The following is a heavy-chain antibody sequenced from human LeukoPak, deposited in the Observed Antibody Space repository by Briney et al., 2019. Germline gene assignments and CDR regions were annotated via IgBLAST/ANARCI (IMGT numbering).Heavy chain of an antibody. CDR1: GGSISSSNW. J-gene: IGHJ5*02. V-gene: IGHV4-4*02. CDR3: ARSPHIWFSERGWFDP. Sequence: PSGTLSLTCAVSGGSISSSNWWSWVRQPPGKGLEWIGSIYYSGSTSYNPSLKSRVTMTVDTSKSQFSLKLSSVTAADTAVYFCARSPHIWFSERGWFDPWGQGTLVTVSS. CDR2: IYYSGST. D-gene: IGHD3-10*01.